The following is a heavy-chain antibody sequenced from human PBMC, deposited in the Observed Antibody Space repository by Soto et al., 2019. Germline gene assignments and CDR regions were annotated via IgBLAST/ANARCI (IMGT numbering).Heavy chain of an antibody. Sequence: SETLSLTCTVSGGSISSGDYYWSWIRQPPGKGLEWIGYIYYSGSTYYNPSLKSRVTISVDTSKNQFSLKLSSVTAADTAVYYCARERVTTYYYYYGMDVWGQGTTVTVSS. D-gene: IGHD4-4*01. V-gene: IGHV4-30-4*01. CDR3: ARERVTTYYYYYGMDV. CDR1: GGSISSGDYY. J-gene: IGHJ6*02. CDR2: IYYSGST.